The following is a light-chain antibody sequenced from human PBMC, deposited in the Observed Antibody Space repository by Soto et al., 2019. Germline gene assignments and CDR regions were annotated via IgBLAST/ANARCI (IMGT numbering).Light chain of an antibody. Sequence: QSALTQPASVSGSPGQAITISCTGTGSDVGGYNYVSWYQQQSGKAPKLIIHEVSNRPSGVSNRFSGSKSGNTASLTISGLQAEDEADYYCDSYTSSRAYVFGIGTKATVL. J-gene: IGLJ1*01. CDR1: GSDVGGYNY. V-gene: IGLV2-14*01. CDR2: EVS. CDR3: DSYTSSRAYV.